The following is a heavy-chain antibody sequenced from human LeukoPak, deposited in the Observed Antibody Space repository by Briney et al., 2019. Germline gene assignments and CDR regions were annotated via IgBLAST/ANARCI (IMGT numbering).Heavy chain of an antibody. Sequence: GGSLRLSCAASGFTFSSYAMSWVRQAPGKGLEWVSAISGSGGSTYYADSVKGRFTISRDNSKNTLYLQMNNLRAEDTAVYYCARDRAMAGLDYWGQGTRVIVSS. D-gene: IGHD6-19*01. CDR2: ISGSGGST. CDR1: GFTFSSYA. J-gene: IGHJ4*02. CDR3: ARDRAMAGLDY. V-gene: IGHV3-23*01.